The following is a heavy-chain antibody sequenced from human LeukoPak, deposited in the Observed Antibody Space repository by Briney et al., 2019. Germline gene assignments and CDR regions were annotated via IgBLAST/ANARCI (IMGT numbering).Heavy chain of an antibody. V-gene: IGHV3-23*01. D-gene: IGHD3-9*01. J-gene: IGHJ4*02. CDR3: AKGRPRYFDWLLSDFDY. CDR1: GFTFSSYA. CDR2: ISGSGGST. Sequence: PGGSLRLSCAASGFTFSSYAMSWVRQAPGKGLEWVSAISGSGGSTYYADSVKGRFTISRDNSKNTLYLQMNSLRAEDTAEYYCAKGRPRYFDWLLSDFDYWGQGTLVTVSS.